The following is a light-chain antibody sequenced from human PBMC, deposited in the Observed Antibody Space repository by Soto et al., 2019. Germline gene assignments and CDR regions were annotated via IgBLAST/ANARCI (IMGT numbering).Light chain of an antibody. V-gene: IGKV1-5*03. Sequence: DIQMTQSPSLLSASVGDRVTITCLASQSISSWLAWYQQKPGKAPKLLIYKASGLESGVPSRCSGSGSGTDFTLTISSLQPDDFATYYCQQYNSYSPLTFGGGTKVDIK. CDR3: QQYNSYSPLT. CDR2: KAS. J-gene: IGKJ4*01. CDR1: QSISSW.